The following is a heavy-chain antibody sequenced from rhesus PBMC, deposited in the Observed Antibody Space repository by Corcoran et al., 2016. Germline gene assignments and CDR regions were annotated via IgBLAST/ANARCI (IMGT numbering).Heavy chain of an antibody. D-gene: IGHD5-24*01. Sequence: QVQLQESGPGLVKPSETLSLTCAVSGGSVSSSNWWSWIRQPPGQGLEWIGYIRGSSGSTYYNTYLKSRVTISSDTSKNQFSLKLSSVTAADPAVYYCARAGYSSSIDYWGQGVLVTVSS. CDR3: ARAGYSSSIDY. V-gene: IGHV4-65*01. J-gene: IGHJ4*01. CDR1: GGSVSSSNW. CDR2: IRGSSGST.